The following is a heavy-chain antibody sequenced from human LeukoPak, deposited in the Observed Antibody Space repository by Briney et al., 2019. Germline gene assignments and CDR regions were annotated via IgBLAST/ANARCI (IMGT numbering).Heavy chain of an antibody. J-gene: IGHJ3*02. CDR3: ARRLPMGAFDI. CDR1: GSSISSYY. Sequence: KPSETLSLTCTVSGSSISSYYWSWIRQPPGKGPEWIGYIYTSGNTNYNPSLKSRVTISVDTSNNHFSLKLSSVTAADTAVYYCARRLPMGAFDIWGQGTMVTVSS. CDR2: IYTSGNT. D-gene: IGHD4-11*01. V-gene: IGHV4-4*09.